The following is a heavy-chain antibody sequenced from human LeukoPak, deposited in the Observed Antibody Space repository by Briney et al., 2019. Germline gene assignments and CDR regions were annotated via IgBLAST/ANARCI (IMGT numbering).Heavy chain of an antibody. Sequence: PGGSLRLSCAASGFTFDDYGMSWGRQAPGKGLEWVSGINWNGGSTAYANSVKGRFTISRDNAKNSLYLQMNSLRAEDTAFYYCARDLWGSSSSQLATFDYWGQGTLVTVSS. V-gene: IGHV3-20*04. CDR3: ARDLWGSSSSQLATFDY. CDR2: INWNGGST. J-gene: IGHJ4*02. D-gene: IGHD6-6*01. CDR1: GFTFDDYG.